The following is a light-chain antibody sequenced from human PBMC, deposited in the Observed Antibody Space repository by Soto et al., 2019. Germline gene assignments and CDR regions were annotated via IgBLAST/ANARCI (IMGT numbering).Light chain of an antibody. Sequence: QSVLTQPPSASGSPGQSVTISCTGTSSDVGAYDYVSWYQQHPGKAPKLMIYEINKRPSGVPDRFSGSKSGNTASLTVSGLQAEDEADYYRSLFGGSHQFPYVFGTGTKVTVL. V-gene: IGLV2-8*01. CDR1: SSDVGAYDY. J-gene: IGLJ1*01. CDR2: EIN. CDR3: SLFGGSHQFPYV.